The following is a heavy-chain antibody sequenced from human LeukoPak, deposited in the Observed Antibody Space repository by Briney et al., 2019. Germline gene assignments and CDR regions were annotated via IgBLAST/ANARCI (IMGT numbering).Heavy chain of an antibody. J-gene: IGHJ4*02. CDR2: IYYSGST. Sequence: SETLSLTCTVSGYSIGSGYYWGWIRQPPGKGLEWIGSIYYSGSTYYNPSLKSGVTISVDTSKNHFSLKLSSVTAADTAVYYCARDTPDGPFDYWGQGTLVTVSS. V-gene: IGHV4-38-2*02. D-gene: IGHD2-15*01. CDR3: ARDTPDGPFDY. CDR1: GYSIGSGYY.